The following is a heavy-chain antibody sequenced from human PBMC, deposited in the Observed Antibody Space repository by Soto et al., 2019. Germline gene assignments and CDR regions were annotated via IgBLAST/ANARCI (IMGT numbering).Heavy chain of an antibody. Sequence: SETLSLTCTVSGGSISSCYWSWIRQPPGKGLEWIGYIHYSGSTKYNPSLKSRVTISADTSKNQFSLKLSSVTAADTAVYYCARGHYDFWSGYFATIDYWGQGTLVTVSS. CDR3: ARGHYDFWSGYFATIDY. CDR2: IHYSGST. V-gene: IGHV4-59*08. J-gene: IGHJ4*02. CDR1: GGSISSCY. D-gene: IGHD3-3*01.